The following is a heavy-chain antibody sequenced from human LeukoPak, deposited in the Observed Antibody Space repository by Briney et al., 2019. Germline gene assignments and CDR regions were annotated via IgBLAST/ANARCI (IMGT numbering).Heavy chain of an antibody. D-gene: IGHD3-10*01. CDR1: GFTVSSNY. V-gene: IGHV3-53*01. Sequence: GGSLRLSCAASGFTVSSNYMSWVRQAPGKGLEWVSVIYSGGSTYYADSVKGRFTISRDNSKNTLYLQMNSLRAEDTAVYYCAKVSWYYYGSGSYSWFDPWGQGTLVTVSS. CDR2: IYSGGST. CDR3: AKVSWYYYGSGSYSWFDP. J-gene: IGHJ5*02.